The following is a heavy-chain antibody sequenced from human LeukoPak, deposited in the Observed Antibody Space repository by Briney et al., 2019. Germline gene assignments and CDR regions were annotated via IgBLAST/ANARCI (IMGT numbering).Heavy chain of an antibody. CDR3: ARVPYYYDSSGYYPYYYYMDV. CDR2: INWNGGST. J-gene: IGHJ6*03. CDR1: GFTFDDYG. Sequence: GGSLRLSCAASGFTFDDYGMSWVRQAPGKGLEWVSGINWNGGSTGYADSVKGRFTISRDNAKNSLYLQMNSPRAEDTALYYCARVPYYYDSSGYYPYYYYMDVWGKGTTVTVSS. D-gene: IGHD3-22*01. V-gene: IGHV3-20*04.